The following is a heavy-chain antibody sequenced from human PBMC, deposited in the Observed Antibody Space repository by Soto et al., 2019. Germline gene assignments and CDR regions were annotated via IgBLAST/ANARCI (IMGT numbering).Heavy chain of an antibody. Sequence: ASVKVSCKASGYTFSSYAMHWVRQAPGQRLEWMGWINAGYGNAKSSQKFQDRVTISRDTSASTAYMELTSLRSEDTAVYYCARDTGDGTFDFWGQGTLVTVS. CDR3: ARDTGDGTFDF. V-gene: IGHV1-3*01. J-gene: IGHJ4*02. CDR2: INAGYGNA. D-gene: IGHD7-27*01. CDR1: GYTFSSYA.